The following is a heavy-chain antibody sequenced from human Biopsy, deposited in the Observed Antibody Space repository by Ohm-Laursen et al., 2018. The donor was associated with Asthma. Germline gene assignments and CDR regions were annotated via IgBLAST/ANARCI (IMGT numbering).Heavy chain of an antibody. J-gene: IGHJ4*02. CDR1: GDSIDSGDYS. CDR3: ARGWNCGGDCYSLDS. V-gene: IGHV4-30-2*06. Sequence: TLSLTCVVSGDSIDSGDYSWTWIRQSPGVGLEWIGYIYRNGDTYYNPTLKNRVTISIDRSKNQFSLRRRSVTAADTAVYYCARGWNCGGDCYSLDSWGQGTLVTVSS. CDR2: IYRNGDT. D-gene: IGHD2-21*02.